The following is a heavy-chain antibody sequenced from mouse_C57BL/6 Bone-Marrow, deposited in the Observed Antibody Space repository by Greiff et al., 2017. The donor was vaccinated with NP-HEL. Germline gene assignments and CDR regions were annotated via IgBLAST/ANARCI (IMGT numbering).Heavy chain of an antibody. V-gene: IGHV7-3*01. Sequence: EVKVVESGGGLVQPGGSLSLSCAASGFTFTDYYMSWVRQPPGKALEWLGFIRNKANGYTTEYSASVKGRFTISRDNAKNTLYLQMSSLRSEDTALYYCARRRPGDYWGQGTSVTVSS. J-gene: IGHJ4*01. CDR1: GFTFTDYY. D-gene: IGHD2-12*01. CDR3: ARRRPGDY. CDR2: IRNKANGYTT.